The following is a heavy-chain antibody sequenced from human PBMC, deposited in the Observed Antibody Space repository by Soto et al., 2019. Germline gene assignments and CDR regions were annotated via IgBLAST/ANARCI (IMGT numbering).Heavy chain of an antibody. V-gene: IGHV3-66*01. Sequence: PVGSLRLSCAASGFTVSSNYMSWVRQAPGKGLEWVSVIYSGGSTYYADSVKGRFTISRDNSKNTLYLQMNSLRAEDTAVYYCARAEPHDYGILPLDYWGQGALVTVSS. CDR2: IYSGGST. J-gene: IGHJ4*02. CDR3: ARAEPHDYGILPLDY. D-gene: IGHD4-17*01. CDR1: GFTVSSNY.